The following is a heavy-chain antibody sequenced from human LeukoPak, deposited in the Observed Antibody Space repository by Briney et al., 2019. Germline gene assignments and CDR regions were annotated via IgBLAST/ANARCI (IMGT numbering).Heavy chain of an antibody. D-gene: IGHD6-13*01. Sequence: SETLPLTCAVYGGSFSGYYWSWLRQPPGKGLQWIGEINQSGSTNYNPSLKSRVTISVDTSKNQFSLKLSSVTAADTAVYYCARGLYSSSWSPIYYFDYWGQGTLVTVSS. CDR1: GGSFSGYY. CDR2: INQSGST. J-gene: IGHJ4*02. V-gene: IGHV4-34*01. CDR3: ARGLYSSSWSPIYYFDY.